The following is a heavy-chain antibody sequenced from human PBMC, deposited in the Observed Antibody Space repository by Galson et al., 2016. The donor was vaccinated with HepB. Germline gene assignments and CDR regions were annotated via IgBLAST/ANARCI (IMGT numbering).Heavy chain of an antibody. CDR2: IKQDGSEK. D-gene: IGHD3-16*01. CDR3: VRDQFGDYYYGLDV. Sequence: SLRLSCAASGFTFSSYWMSWVRQAPGKGLEWVANIKQDGSEKYYVDSVKGRFTISRDNAKNSLYLQMNRLRAEDTAVYYCVRDQFGDYYYGLDVWGQGTTVIVSS. CDR1: GFTFSSYW. J-gene: IGHJ6*02. V-gene: IGHV3-7*03.